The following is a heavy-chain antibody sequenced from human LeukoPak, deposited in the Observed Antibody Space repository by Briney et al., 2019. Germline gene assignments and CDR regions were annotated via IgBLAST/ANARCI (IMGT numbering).Heavy chain of an antibody. CDR3: ARHIVRASSSPMKN. CDR2: INHSGST. CDR1: GGSFSGYY. J-gene: IGHJ4*02. D-gene: IGHD6-6*01. Sequence: SSETLSLTCAVYGGSFSGYYWSWIRQPPGKGLEWIGEINHSGSTNYNPSLKSRVTISVDTSKNQFSLKLSSVTAADTAVYYCARHIVRASSSPMKNWGQGTLVTVSS. V-gene: IGHV4-34*01.